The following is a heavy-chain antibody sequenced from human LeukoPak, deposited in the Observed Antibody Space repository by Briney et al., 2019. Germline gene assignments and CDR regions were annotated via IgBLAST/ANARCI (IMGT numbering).Heavy chain of an antibody. Sequence: SETLSLTCAVYGGSFSSYYWSWIRQPPGKGLEWIGEINHSGSTNYNPSLKSRVTISVDTSKNQFSLKLSSVTAADTAVYYCARSRGAKVYDYWGQGTLVTVSS. CDR1: GGSFSSYY. V-gene: IGHV4-34*01. CDR3: ARSRGAKVYDY. D-gene: IGHD1-26*01. CDR2: INHSGST. J-gene: IGHJ4*02.